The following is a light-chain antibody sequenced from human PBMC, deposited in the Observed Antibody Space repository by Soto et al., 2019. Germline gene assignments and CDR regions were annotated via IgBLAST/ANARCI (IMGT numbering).Light chain of an antibody. CDR3: QQYNNWPRT. CDR2: DAS. V-gene: IGKV3-20*01. CDR1: QSVSSSY. J-gene: IGKJ1*01. Sequence: EIVLTQSPGTLPLSPGERATLSCRASQSVSSSYLAWYQQKPGQAPRLLIYDASSRATGIPDRFSGGGSGTDFTLTITRLEPEDFAVYYCQQYNNWPRTFGQGTKVDIK.